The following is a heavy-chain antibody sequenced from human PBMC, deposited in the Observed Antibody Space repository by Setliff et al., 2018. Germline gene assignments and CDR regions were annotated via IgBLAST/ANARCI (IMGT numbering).Heavy chain of an antibody. J-gene: IGHJ2*01. CDR1: DDSISSRHYY. CDR2: IYTSWST. CDR3: ARNPDFLQYSFDR. Sequence: PSETLSLTCTVSDDSISSRHYYWSWIRQPAGKGLEWLGQIYTSWSTNYNPSLKGRATLSIETSKSQFSLKLSSVTAADTALYYCARNPDFLQYSFDRWGRGTLVTVSS. V-gene: IGHV4-61*09. D-gene: IGHD3-3*01.